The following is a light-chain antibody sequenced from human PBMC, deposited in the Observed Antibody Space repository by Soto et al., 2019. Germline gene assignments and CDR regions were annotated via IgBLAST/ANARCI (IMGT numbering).Light chain of an antibody. J-gene: IGKJ5*01. V-gene: IGKV3-11*01. CDR1: QSVSSY. Sequence: EIVLTQSPATLSLSPGERATLSCRASQSVSSYLAWYQQKPGQAPRLLIYDASDRATGIPGRFSGSGSGTDFTLTISSLEPEDFAVYYCQQRSNWLSTFGQGTRLEI. CDR2: DAS. CDR3: QQRSNWLST.